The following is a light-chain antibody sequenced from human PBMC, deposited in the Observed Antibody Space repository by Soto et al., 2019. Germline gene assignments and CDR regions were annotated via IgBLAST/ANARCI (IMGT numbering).Light chain of an antibody. V-gene: IGKV1-39*01. J-gene: IGKJ2*01. CDR1: QSIGNS. CDR2: AAS. Sequence: DIQMTQSPSSLSASVGVRVTITCRASQSIGNSGNWYEQKPGKAPQLLISAASRLQSGVPSRFIGSGSGTDFTLTITSLQREDFASDYCRQSYSPPADTFARGTKLEIK. CDR3: RQSYSPPADT.